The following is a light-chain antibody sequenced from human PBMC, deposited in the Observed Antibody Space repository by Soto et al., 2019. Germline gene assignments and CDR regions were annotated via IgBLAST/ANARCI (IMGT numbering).Light chain of an antibody. J-gene: IGLJ2*01. CDR2: GDN. CDR1: SSNIGRNT. Sequence: QSVLTQPPSASGTPGQRVTMSCSGGSSNIGRNTVSWYQQLPGTAPKVLISGDNQRSSGVPERFSGSKSGTSASLAISGLQSEDEADYYCAAWDDSLSGPVFGGGTKLTVL. V-gene: IGLV1-44*01. CDR3: AAWDDSLSGPV.